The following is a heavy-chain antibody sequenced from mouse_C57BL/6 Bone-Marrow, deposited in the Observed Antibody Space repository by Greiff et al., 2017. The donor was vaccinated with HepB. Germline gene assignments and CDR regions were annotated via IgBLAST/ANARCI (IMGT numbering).Heavy chain of an antibody. V-gene: IGHV1-72*01. CDR3: ARRYYGSSYWYFDV. D-gene: IGHD1-1*01. CDR2: IDPNSGGT. J-gene: IGHJ1*03. Sequence: VQLQQPGAELVKPGASVKLSCKASGYTFTSYWMHWVKRRPGRGLEWIGRIDPNSGGTKYNEKFKSKATLTVDKPSSTAYMQRSSLTSEDSAVYYCARRYYGSSYWYFDVWGTGTTVTVSS. CDR1: GYTFTSYW.